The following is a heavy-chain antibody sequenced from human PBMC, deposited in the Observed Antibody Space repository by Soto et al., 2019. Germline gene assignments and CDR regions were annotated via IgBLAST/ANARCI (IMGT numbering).Heavy chain of an antibody. CDR2: INPNSGGT. CDR3: ARDTTGPVAAAYGMDV. CDR1: GYTFTGYY. Sequence: GASVKVSCKASGYTFTGYYMHWVRQAPGQGLEWMGWINPNSGGTNYAQKFQGRVTMTRDTSISTAYMELSRLRSDDTAVYYCARDTTGPVAAAYGMDVWGQGTTVTVSS. J-gene: IGHJ6*02. D-gene: IGHD2-15*01. V-gene: IGHV1-2*02.